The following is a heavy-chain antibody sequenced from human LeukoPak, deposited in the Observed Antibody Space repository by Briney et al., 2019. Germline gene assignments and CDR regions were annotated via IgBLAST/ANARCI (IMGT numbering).Heavy chain of an antibody. J-gene: IGHJ4*02. D-gene: IGHD3-10*01. V-gene: IGHV3-30*02. CDR3: AKDMAAYYYASGNIDY. Sequence: PGGSLRLSCAASGFTLRGYGMHWVRQAPGKGLEWVAFIRYDGSDKSYADSVKGRFTISRDNSKNSLYLQMNSLRAEDAALYYCAKDMAAYYYASGNIDYWGQGTLVTVSS. CDR2: IRYDGSDK. CDR1: GFTLRGYG.